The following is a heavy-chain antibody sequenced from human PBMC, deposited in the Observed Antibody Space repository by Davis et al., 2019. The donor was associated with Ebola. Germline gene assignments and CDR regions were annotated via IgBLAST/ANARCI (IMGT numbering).Heavy chain of an antibody. V-gene: IGHV3-48*03. CDR3: GGAARYYYYYYGMDV. CDR2: ISSSGSTI. J-gene: IGHJ6*02. CDR1: GFTFSSYE. Sequence: PGGSLRLSCAASGFTFSSYEMNWVRQAPGKGMERVSYISSSGSTIYYADSVKGRFTISRDNAKNSLYLQMNSLRAEDTAVYYCGGAARYYYYYYGMDVWGQGTTVTVSS.